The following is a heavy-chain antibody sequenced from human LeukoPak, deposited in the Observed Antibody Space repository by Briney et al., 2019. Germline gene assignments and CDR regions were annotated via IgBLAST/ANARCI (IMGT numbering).Heavy chain of an antibody. D-gene: IGHD2-15*01. CDR1: GYTFTSYY. V-gene: IGHV1-46*01. CDR3: AREGYCSGGSCYFFDY. CDR2: INPSGGST. Sequence: ASVKVSCKASGYTFTSYYMHWVRQAPGQGLEWMGIINPSGGSTSYAQKFQGRVTMTRDTSTSTVYMELSSLRSEDTAVHYCAREGYCSGGSCYFFDYWGQGTLVTVSS. J-gene: IGHJ4*02.